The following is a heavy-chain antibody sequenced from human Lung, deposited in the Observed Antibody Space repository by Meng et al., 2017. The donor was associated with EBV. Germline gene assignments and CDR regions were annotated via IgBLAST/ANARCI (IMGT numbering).Heavy chain of an antibody. CDR3: ARSIFSNDFFN. D-gene: IGHD2-21*02. CDR1: GYMFTDYY. Sequence: QVQRVRSWADVNKPGASVKVSCKASGYMFTDYYMHWVRQAPGQGLAWMGRINPSSGGTDYAQKFQGRVTMTRDTSISTAYMELTSLRSDDTAIYYCARSIFSNDFFNWGQGTLVTVSS. J-gene: IGHJ4*02. V-gene: IGHV1-2*06. CDR2: INPSSGGT.